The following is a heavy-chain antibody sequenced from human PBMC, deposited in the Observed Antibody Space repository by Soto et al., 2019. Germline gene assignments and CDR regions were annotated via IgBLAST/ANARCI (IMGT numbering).Heavy chain of an antibody. D-gene: IGHD3-3*01. CDR1: GGSFSGYY. Sequence: QVQLQQWGAGLLEPSETLSLTCAVYGGSFSGYYWGWFRQPPGKGLEWIGEVKHSGNINYNPSLKTRLTVSVDTSKNQFYLKLSSITAADTAMYYCARGSHFDFSSGYADSFDVWGQGTMVTVSS. CDR2: VKHSGNI. J-gene: IGHJ3*01. CDR3: ARGSHFDFSSGYADSFDV. V-gene: IGHV4-34*01.